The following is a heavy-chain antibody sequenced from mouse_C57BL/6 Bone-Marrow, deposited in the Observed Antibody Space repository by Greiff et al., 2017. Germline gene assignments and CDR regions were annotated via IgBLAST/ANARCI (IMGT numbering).Heavy chain of an antibody. J-gene: IGHJ2*01. CDR1: GYTFTTYP. Sequence: QVNLQHPGAELLKPGASVKMSSKAPGYTFTTYPIEWMKQNHGKSLEWIGNFHPYNDDTKYIEKFKGKATLPVAKSSSNVYLELTRLTSDGSGVYYCARGGMYGGYDFYYWGQGNTLTVCS. V-gene: IGHV1-47*01. D-gene: IGHD2-14*01. CDR2: FHPYNDDT. CDR3: ARGGMYGGYDFYY.